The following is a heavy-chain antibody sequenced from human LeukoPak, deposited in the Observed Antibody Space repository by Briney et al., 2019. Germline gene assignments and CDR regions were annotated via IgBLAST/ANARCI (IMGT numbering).Heavy chain of an antibody. Sequence: GGSLRLSWAASGFTFSNAWMSWVRQAPGKGREWVGRIKSKTDGGTTDYAAPVKGRFTISRDDSKNTLYLQMNSLKTEDTAVYYCTTDQVGSSWPYYFDYWGQGTLVTVSS. D-gene: IGHD6-13*01. CDR3: TTDQVGSSWPYYFDY. CDR1: GFTFSNAW. V-gene: IGHV3-15*01. J-gene: IGHJ4*02. CDR2: IKSKTDGGTT.